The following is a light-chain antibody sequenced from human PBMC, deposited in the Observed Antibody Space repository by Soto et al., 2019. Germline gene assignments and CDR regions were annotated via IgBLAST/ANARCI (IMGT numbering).Light chain of an antibody. CDR2: GNS. CDR1: SSNIGAGYD. V-gene: IGLV1-40*01. CDR3: QSYDSSLSGYV. Sequence: QSVLTQPPSVSGAPGQRVTTSCTGSSSNIGAGYDVHWYQQLPGTAPKLLIYGNSNRPSGVPDRFSGSKSGTSASLAITGLQAGDEADYYCQSYDSSLSGYVFGTGTKVTVL. J-gene: IGLJ1*01.